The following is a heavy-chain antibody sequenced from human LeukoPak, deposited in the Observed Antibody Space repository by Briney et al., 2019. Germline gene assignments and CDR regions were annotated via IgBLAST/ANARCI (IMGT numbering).Heavy chain of an antibody. CDR3: ARDRQGSGYDY. V-gene: IGHV3-30*04. CDR1: GFTFSSYA. CDR2: ISYDGSNK. J-gene: IGHJ4*02. D-gene: IGHD2-15*01. Sequence: PGGSLRLSCAASGFTFSSYAMHWVRQAPGKGLEWVAVISYDGSNKYYADSVKGRFTISRDNSKNTLYLQMNSLRAEDTAVYYCARDRQGSGYDYWGQGALVTVSS.